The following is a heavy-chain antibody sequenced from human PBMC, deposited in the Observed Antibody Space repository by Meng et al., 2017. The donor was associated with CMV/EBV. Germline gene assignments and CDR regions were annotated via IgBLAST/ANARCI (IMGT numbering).Heavy chain of an antibody. CDR1: GFTFSSYE. V-gene: IGHV3-48*03. CDR3: AKDNYGIFSSS. CDR2: ISSSGSTI. J-gene: IGHJ4*02. Sequence: GESLKISCAASGFTFSSYEMNWVRRAPGKGLEWVSYISSSGSTIYYADSVKGRFTISRDNSKNTLYLQMNSLRAEDTAVYYCAKDNYGIFSSSWGQGTLVTVSS. D-gene: IGHD4-11*01.